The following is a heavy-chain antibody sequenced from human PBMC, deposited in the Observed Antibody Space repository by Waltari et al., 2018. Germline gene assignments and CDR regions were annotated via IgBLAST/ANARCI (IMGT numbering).Heavy chain of an antibody. CDR3: ARVHSLGQYDTSGAESNFDH. CDR1: GFSFRSFG. CDR2: SGAVTST. Sequence: EVQLLESGGGLVQPGGSLRLSCAASGFSFRSFGMSWVRQAPGKGLGWGSASGAVTSTYYADSVKGRFTISRDNSKNTLFLQMNSLRAEDTAIYYCARVHSLGQYDTSGAESNFDHWGQGALVTVSS. J-gene: IGHJ4*02. V-gene: IGHV3-23*01. D-gene: IGHD3-22*01.